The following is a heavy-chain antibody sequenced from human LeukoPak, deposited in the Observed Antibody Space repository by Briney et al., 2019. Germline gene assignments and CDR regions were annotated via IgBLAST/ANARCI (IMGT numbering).Heavy chain of an antibody. V-gene: IGHV3-23*01. J-gene: IGHJ4*02. CDR1: GITLSNYG. CDR2: ISDRGGRT. D-gene: IGHD3-22*01. Sequence: HPGGSLRLSCAVSGITLSNYGMSWVRQAPGKGLEWVAGISDRGGRTNYADSVKGRFTISRENPRNTLYLQMNSLSAEDTAVYFCAKRGVVIRVILVGFHKEAYYFDSWGQGALVTVSS. CDR3: AKRGVVIRVILVGFHKEAYYFDS.